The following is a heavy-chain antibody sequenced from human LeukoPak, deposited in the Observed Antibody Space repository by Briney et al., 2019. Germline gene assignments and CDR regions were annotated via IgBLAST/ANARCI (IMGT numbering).Heavy chain of an antibody. J-gene: IGHJ5*02. Sequence: KPSETLSLTCTVSGGSVSSGSYYWSWIRQPPGKGLEWIGYIYYSGSTNYNPSLKSRVTISVDTSKNQFSLKLSSVTAADTAVYYCAREEGVRGVPLFDPWGQGTLVTVPS. V-gene: IGHV4-61*01. CDR1: GGSVSSGSYY. CDR3: AREEGVRGVPLFDP. D-gene: IGHD3-10*01. CDR2: IYYSGST.